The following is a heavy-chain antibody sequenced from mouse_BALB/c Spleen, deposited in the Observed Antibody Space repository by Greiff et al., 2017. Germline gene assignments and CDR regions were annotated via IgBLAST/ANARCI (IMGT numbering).Heavy chain of an antibody. CDR1: GYTFTSYW. D-gene: IGHD2-1*01. J-gene: IGHJ1*01. CDR2: IYPSDSYT. Sequence: QVQLKQSGPELVKPGASVKLSCKASGYTFTSYWINWVKQRPGQGLEWIGNIYPSDSYTNYNQKFKDKATLTVDKSSSTAYMQLSSPTSEDSAVYCCTRGGNYWYFDDWGAGTTVTVSS. V-gene: IGHV1-69*02. CDR3: TRGGNYWYFDD.